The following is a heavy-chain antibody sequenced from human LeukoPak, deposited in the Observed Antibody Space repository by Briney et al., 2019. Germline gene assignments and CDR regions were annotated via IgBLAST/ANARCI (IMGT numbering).Heavy chain of an antibody. CDR3: ARGRGRSAVAGSLYYFDY. CDR2: INHSGST. Sequence: PETLSLTCAVYGASFSGYYWSWIRQPPGKGLEWIGEINHSGSTNYNPSLKSRVTISVDTSKNQFSLKLSSVTAADTAVYYCARGRGRSAVAGSLYYFDYWGQGTLVTVSS. D-gene: IGHD6-19*01. CDR1: GASFSGYY. J-gene: IGHJ4*02. V-gene: IGHV4-34*01.